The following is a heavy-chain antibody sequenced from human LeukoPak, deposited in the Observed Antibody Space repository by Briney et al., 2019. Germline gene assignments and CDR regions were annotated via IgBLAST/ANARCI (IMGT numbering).Heavy chain of an antibody. Sequence: SETLSLTCVVSGGSIITNDYWWGWIRRPPGKGLEWIGTMDHAGTTFDNVYLKSRVTRSVDTPNKQFSLRLNCVRAADTAVYYCARRRDGYNRLDYWGQGPLVTVSS. CDR1: GGSIITNDYW. D-gene: IGHD5-24*01. V-gene: IGHV4-39*01. J-gene: IGHJ4*02. CDR3: ARRRDGYNRLDY. CDR2: MDHAGTT.